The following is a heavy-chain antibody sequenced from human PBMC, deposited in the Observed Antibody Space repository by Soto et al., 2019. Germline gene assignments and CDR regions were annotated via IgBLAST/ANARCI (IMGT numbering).Heavy chain of an antibody. Sequence: QVQLHESGPGLVKPSETLSLTCTVSGGSVSSGSYYWSWIRQPPGKGLEFIGYIFYNGSTNYNPSLKSRVTMLVDTSRDQFSLRLSSVTAPDTAFYYCARGVTMITGFDYWGQGSLVTVSS. CDR1: GGSVSSGSYY. CDR3: ARGVTMITGFDY. V-gene: IGHV4-61*01. D-gene: IGHD3-22*01. J-gene: IGHJ4*02. CDR2: IFYNGST.